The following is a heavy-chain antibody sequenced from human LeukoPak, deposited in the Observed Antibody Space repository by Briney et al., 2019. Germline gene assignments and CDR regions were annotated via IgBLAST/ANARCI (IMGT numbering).Heavy chain of an antibody. CDR3: ARSQGRWLQLFDS. D-gene: IGHD5-24*01. J-gene: IGHJ4*02. V-gene: IGHV5-51*01. Sequence: GEALEISFKGSGYSLTSYWFGWVRQMPGKGLEWMGIIFPADSDTKYSPSFQGQVTISADKSISTAYLQWSSLKASDTAMYYCARSQGRWLQLFDSWGQGTLVTVSS. CDR1: GYSLTSYW. CDR2: IFPADSDT.